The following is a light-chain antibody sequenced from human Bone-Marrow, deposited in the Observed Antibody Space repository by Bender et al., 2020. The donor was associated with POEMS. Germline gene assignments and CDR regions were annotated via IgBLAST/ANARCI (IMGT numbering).Light chain of an antibody. CDR3: CSYAGSSTFVV. Sequence: QSALTQPASVSGSPGQSITISCTGTSSDVGSYNFVSWYQQNPGKAPKLMIYEVTKRPSGVSNRFSGSKSGNTASLTISGLQAEDEADYYCCSYAGSSTFVVFGGGTKLTVL. CDR1: SSDVGSYNF. V-gene: IGLV2-23*02. CDR2: EVT. J-gene: IGLJ2*01.